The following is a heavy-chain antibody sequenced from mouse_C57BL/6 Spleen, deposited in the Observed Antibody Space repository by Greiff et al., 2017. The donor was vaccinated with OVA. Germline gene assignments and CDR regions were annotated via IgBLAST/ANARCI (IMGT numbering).Heavy chain of an antibody. Sequence: VKLMESGPELVKPGASVKISCKASGYAFSSSWMNWVKQRPGKGLEWIGRIYPGDGDTNYNGKFKGKATLTADKSSSTAYMQLSSLTSEDAAVYFCASLYGSSYGWYFDVWGTGTTVTVSS. CDR3: ASLYGSSYGWYFDV. V-gene: IGHV1-82*01. CDR2: IYPGDGDT. CDR1: GYAFSSSW. D-gene: IGHD1-1*01. J-gene: IGHJ1*03.